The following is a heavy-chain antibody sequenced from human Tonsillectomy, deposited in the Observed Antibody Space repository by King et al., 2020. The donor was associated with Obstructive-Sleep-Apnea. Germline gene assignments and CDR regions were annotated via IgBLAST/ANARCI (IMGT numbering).Heavy chain of an antibody. D-gene: IGHD6-13*01. J-gene: IGHJ6*04. CDR3: AKDPGRLSIAPAVDYYYGMDV. Sequence: VQLVESGGGVVQPGRSLRLSCVASGFTFSGYAMDWVRQAPGKGLEWVAVISYDGNTKYYADSVKGRVTISRDNSKKTLYLQMNSLRADDTAVYFCAKDPGRLSIAPAVDYYYGMDVWGDGTTVSVSS. CDR2: ISYDGNTK. V-gene: IGHV3-30*04. CDR1: GFTFSGYA.